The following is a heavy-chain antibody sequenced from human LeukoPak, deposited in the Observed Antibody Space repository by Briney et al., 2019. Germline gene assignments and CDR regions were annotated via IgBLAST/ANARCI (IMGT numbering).Heavy chain of an antibody. J-gene: IGHJ4*02. V-gene: IGHV3-33*01. CDR1: GFTFGHYG. CDR3: ARDAQRGFDYSNSLQY. CDR2: IWSDGTNK. D-gene: IGHD4-11*01. Sequence: GGSLRLSCAASGFTFGHYGMHWVRQAPGKGLEWVAVIWSDGTNKYYADSVKGRLSISRNDSQKRVFLQMKSLRAEDTAVYYCARDAQRGFDYSNSLQYWGQGALVTVSS.